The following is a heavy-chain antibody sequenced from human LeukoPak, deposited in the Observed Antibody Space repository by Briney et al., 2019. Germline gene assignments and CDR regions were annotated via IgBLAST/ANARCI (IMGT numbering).Heavy chain of an antibody. D-gene: IGHD2-2*03. CDR3: ARHLDIVVVPAIHPSWFDP. Sequence: SQTLSLTCTVSGGSISSGDYYWSWIRQPPGKGLEWIGSIYYSGSTYYNPSLKSRVTISVDTSKNQFSLKLSSVTAADTAVYYCARHLDIVVVPAIHPSWFDPWGQGTLVTVSS. J-gene: IGHJ5*02. V-gene: IGHV4-30-2*03. CDR2: IYYSGST. CDR1: GGSISSGDYY.